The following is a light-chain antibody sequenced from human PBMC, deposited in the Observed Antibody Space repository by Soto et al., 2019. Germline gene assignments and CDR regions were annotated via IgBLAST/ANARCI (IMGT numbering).Light chain of an antibody. CDR2: DNN. Sequence: QSVLTQPPSVSAAPGQKVTISCSGSSSNIGNNYVSWYQQLPGTAPKLLIYDNNKRPSGIPDRFSGSKSGTSATLGITGLQTGDEADYYCGTWDYSLTGEVFGGGTKVTVL. CDR3: GTWDYSLTGEV. V-gene: IGLV1-51*01. CDR1: SSNIGNNY. J-gene: IGLJ2*01.